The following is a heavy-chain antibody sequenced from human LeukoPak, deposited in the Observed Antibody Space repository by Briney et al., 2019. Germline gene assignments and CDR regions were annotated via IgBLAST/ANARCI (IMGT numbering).Heavy chain of an antibody. CDR1: GGSISSGGYY. J-gene: IGHJ4*02. Sequence: SETLSLTCTASGGSISSGGYYWSWIRQPPGKGLEWIGYIYHSGSTYYNPSLKSRVTISVDRSKNQFSLKLSSVTAADTAVYCCAREGGNWIVEYWGQGTLVTVSS. CDR2: IYHSGST. D-gene: IGHD1-1*01. CDR3: AREGGNWIVEY. V-gene: IGHV4-30-2*01.